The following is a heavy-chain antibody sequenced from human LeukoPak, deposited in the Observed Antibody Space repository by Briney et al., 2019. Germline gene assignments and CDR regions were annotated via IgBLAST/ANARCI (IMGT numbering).Heavy chain of an antibody. J-gene: IGHJ6*02. CDR1: GYTFTSYG. Sequence: ASVKVSCKASGYTFTSYGISWVRQAPGQGLEWMGWISVYNGSTNYAQKLQGRVTMTTDTSTSTAYMELRSLRSDDTAVYYCARGGGTTGYYYYYGMDVWGQGTTVTVSS. CDR3: ARGGGTTGYYYYYGMDV. CDR2: ISVYNGST. V-gene: IGHV1-18*01. D-gene: IGHD1-7*01.